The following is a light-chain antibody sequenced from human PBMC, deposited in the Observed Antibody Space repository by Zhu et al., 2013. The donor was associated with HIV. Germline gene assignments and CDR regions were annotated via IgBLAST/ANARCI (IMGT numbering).Light chain of an antibody. CDR2: SNN. Sequence: QSVLTQPPSASGTPGQRVTFSCSGSSSNIWSHPVDWYRQLPGSAPKLLIYSNNQRPSGVPDRFSGSKSDNTASLVISGLRSEDEAVYHCASYTTYSSWAFGGGT. J-gene: IGLJ3*02. CDR3: ASYTTYSSWA. V-gene: IGLV1-44*01. CDR1: SSNIWSHP.